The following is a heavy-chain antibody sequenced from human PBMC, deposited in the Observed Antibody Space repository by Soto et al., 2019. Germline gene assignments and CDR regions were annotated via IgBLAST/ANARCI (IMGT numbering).Heavy chain of an antibody. Sequence: TSETLSLTCAVSGGSFTSNNWWTWDRQPPGQGLEWIGEIYRTGSTNYNPSLKSRVTISLDKSENKFSLKVISLTAADTAVYYCASRDPGTSVDYWGQGTLVTVSS. J-gene: IGHJ4*02. V-gene: IGHV4-4*02. CDR2: IYRTGST. D-gene: IGHD1-7*01. CDR1: GGSFTSNNW. CDR3: ASRDPGTSVDY.